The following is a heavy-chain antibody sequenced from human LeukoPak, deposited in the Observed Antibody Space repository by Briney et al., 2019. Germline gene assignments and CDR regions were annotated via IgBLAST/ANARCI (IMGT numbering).Heavy chain of an antibody. CDR3: ARDPYPGYSSSWTFDY. D-gene: IGHD6-13*01. CDR1: GYTFTGYY. Sequence: ASVKASCKASGYTFTGYYMHWVRQAPGQGLEWMGWINPNSGGTNYAQKFQGRVTMTRDTSISTAYMELSRLRSDDTAVYYCARDPYPGYSSSWTFDYWGQGTLVTVSS. CDR2: INPNSGGT. J-gene: IGHJ4*02. V-gene: IGHV1-2*02.